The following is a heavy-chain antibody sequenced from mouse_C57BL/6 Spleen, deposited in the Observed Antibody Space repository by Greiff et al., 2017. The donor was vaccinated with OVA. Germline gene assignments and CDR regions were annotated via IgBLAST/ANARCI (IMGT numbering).Heavy chain of an antibody. CDR1: GYTFTSYW. V-gene: IGHV1-72*01. J-gene: IGHJ2*01. Sequence: QVQLQQPGAELVKPGASVKLSCKASGYTFTSYWMHWVQQRPGRGLEWIGRIDTNCGGTKYNEKFKSKTTLTVDKPSSTAYMQLSSLASEGSAVYYCAREGDYWGQGTTLTVSS. CDR2: IDTNCGGT. CDR3: AREGDY.